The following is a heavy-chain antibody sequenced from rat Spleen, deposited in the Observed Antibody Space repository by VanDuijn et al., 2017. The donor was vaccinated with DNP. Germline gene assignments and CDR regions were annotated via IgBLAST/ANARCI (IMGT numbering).Heavy chain of an antibody. J-gene: IGHJ1*01. CDR3: ARGLNYGGYNYYWYFDF. Sequence: DVQLQESGPGLVKPSQSLSLTCSVTGYFITNNYWAWIRKFPGNKMELMGYISYSGSICYTPSLKSRISITRDTSKNQFFLQLNSVTTEDTATYYCARGLNYGGYNYYWYFDFWGPGTMVTVSS. CDR1: GYFITNNY. D-gene: IGHD1-11*01. CDR2: ISYSGSI. V-gene: IGHV3-1*01.